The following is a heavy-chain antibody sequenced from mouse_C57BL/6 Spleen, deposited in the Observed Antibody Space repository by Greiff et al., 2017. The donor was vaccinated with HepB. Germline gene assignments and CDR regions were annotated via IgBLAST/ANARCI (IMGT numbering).Heavy chain of an antibody. CDR3: ARNRPPYYAMDY. J-gene: IGHJ4*01. CDR2: IWSGGST. V-gene: IGHV2-2*01. Sequence: VMLVESGPGLVQPSQSLSITCTVSGFSLTSYGVHWVRQSPGKGLEWLGVIWSGGSTDYNAAFISRLSISKDNSKSQVFFKMNSLQADDTAIYYCARNRPPYYAMDYWGQGTSVTVSS. CDR1: GFSLTSYG.